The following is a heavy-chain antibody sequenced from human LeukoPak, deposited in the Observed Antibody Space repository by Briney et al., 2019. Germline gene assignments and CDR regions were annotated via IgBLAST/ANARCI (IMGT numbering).Heavy chain of an antibody. Sequence: ASVKVSCKASGYTFTSYYMHWVRQAPGQGLEWMGIINPSGGSTSYAQKFQGRVTMTRDTSTSTVYMELSSLRSEDTAVYYCARVLIAAAGWFDPWGQEPWSPSPQ. CDR3: ARVLIAAAGWFDP. J-gene: IGHJ5*02. CDR2: INPSGGST. CDR1: GYTFTSYY. D-gene: IGHD6-13*01. V-gene: IGHV1-46*01.